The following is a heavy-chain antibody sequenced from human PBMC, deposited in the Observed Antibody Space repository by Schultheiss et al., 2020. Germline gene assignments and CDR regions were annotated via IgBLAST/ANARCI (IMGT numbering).Heavy chain of an antibody. V-gene: IGHV4-4*02. CDR1: GGSISSSNW. J-gene: IGHJ4*02. CDR2: IYHSGST. D-gene: IGHD6-19*01. Sequence: SETLSLTCAVSGGSISSSNWWSWVRQPPGKGLEWIGEIYHSGSTYYNPSLKSRVTISVDTSKNQFSLKLSSVTAADTAVYYCARVLGIAVAGTGIDYWGQGTLVTVSS. CDR3: ARVLGIAVAGTGIDY.